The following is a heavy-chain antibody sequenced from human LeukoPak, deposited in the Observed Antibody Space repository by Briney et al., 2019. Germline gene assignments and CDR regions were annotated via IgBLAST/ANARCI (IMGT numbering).Heavy chain of an antibody. Sequence: GGSLRLSCAASGFTFSSYAMHWVRQAPGKGLEWVAVISYDGSNKYYADSVKGRFTISRDNSKNTLYLQMNSLRAEDTAVYYCARGLYDSSGYSYWGRGTLVTVSS. CDR1: GFTFSSYA. V-gene: IGHV3-30-3*01. D-gene: IGHD3-22*01. J-gene: IGHJ4*02. CDR2: ISYDGSNK. CDR3: ARGLYDSSGYSY.